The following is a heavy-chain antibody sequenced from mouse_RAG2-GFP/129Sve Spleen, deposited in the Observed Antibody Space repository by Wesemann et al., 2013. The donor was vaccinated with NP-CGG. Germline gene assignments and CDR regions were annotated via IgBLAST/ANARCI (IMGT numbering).Heavy chain of an antibody. Sequence: QVTLKESGPGILQPSQTLSLTCSFSGFSLSTSGMGVSWIRQPSGKGLEWLAHIYWDDDKRYNPSLKSRLTISKDTSRNQVFLKITSVDTADTATYYCARREGLRRHYAMDYWGQGTSVTVSS. CDR1: GFSLSTSGMG. D-gene: IGHD2-4*01. CDR3: ARREGLRRHYAMDY. J-gene: IGHJ4*01. CDR2: IYWDDDK. V-gene: IGHV8-12*01.